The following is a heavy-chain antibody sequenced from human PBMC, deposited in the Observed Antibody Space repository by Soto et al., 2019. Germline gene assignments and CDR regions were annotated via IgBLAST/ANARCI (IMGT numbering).Heavy chain of an antibody. V-gene: IGHV4-31*11. CDR1: GGSISSGGNY. CDR3: ARARMVRGVIYYYGMDV. D-gene: IGHD3-10*01. Sequence: QVQLQESGPGLVKSSQTLSLTCAVSGGSISSGGNYWSWIRQHPGKDLEWIGYIYYSGSTYYNPSLKSRVTISVDTSKNQFSLKLNSVTAADTAVYYCARARMVRGVIYYYGMDVWGQGTTVTVSS. J-gene: IGHJ6*02. CDR2: IYYSGST.